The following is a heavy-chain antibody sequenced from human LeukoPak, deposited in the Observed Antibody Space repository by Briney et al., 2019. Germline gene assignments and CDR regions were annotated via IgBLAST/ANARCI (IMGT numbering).Heavy chain of an antibody. Sequence: PSETLSLTCAVYGGSFSGYYWSWIRQPPGKGLEWIGEINHSGSTNYNPSLKSRVTISVDTSKNQFSRKLSSVTAADTAVYYCARGPWFDPWGQGTLVTVSS. J-gene: IGHJ5*02. CDR3: ARGPWFDP. CDR2: INHSGST. CDR1: GGSFSGYY. V-gene: IGHV4-34*01.